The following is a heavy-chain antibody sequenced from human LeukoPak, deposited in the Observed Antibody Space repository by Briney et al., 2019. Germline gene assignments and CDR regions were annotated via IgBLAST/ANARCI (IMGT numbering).Heavy chain of an antibody. CDR3: AKVPFRGGAARQPFDS. D-gene: IGHD6-6*01. CDR1: GFTFSSYA. CDR2: ISGSGGDT. V-gene: IGHV3-23*01. Sequence: GGSLRLSCAASGFTFSSYAMSWVRQASGKGLEWVSAISGSGGDTDYADSVKGRFTISRDNSKNTLYLQMNSLRAEDTAVYSCAKVPFRGGAARQPFDSWGQGTLVAVSS. J-gene: IGHJ4*02.